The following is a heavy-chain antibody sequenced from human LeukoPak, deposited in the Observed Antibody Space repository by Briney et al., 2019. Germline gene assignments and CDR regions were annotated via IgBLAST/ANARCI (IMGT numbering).Heavy chain of an antibody. CDR3: VKDLRSDFMGVLSRYLSY. J-gene: IGHJ4*02. CDR1: GFTFSSFA. D-gene: IGHD2/OR15-2a*01. CDR2: ISRNGGST. V-gene: IGHV3-64D*09. Sequence: GGSLRLSCAASGFTFSSFAMHWVRQAPGKGLEYVAAISRNGGSTYYADSVKGRFTISRDNSKSTLYLQMSRLRAEDTAVYLCVKDLRSDFMGVLSRYLSYWGQGTLVTVSS.